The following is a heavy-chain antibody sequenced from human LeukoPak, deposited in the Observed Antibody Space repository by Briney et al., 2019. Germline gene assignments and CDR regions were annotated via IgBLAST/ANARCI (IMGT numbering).Heavy chain of an antibody. J-gene: IGHJ3*02. CDR1: GGSFSGYY. CDR2: INHSGST. Sequence: SETLSLTCAVYGGSFSGYYWSWIRQPPGKGLEWIGEINHSGSTNYNPSLKNRVTISVDTSKNQFSLKLSSVTAADTAVYYCARVVQGFDDFEIWGQGTMVIVSS. V-gene: IGHV4-34*01. D-gene: IGHD2-2*01. CDR3: ARVVQGFDDFEI.